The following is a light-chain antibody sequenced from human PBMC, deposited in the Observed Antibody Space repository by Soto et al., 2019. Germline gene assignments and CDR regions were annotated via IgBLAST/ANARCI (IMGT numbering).Light chain of an antibody. CDR1: QSVSSK. J-gene: IGKJ1*01. Sequence: EIVITQSPSTLSVSPGERATLSCRASQSVSSKLAWYQQKPGQAPRLLIFGASIRATGIPARFSGSGSGTEFTLTISSLQSEDFAVYYCQQYNNWPRTFGQGTKVDIK. CDR2: GAS. V-gene: IGKV3-15*01. CDR3: QQYNNWPRT.